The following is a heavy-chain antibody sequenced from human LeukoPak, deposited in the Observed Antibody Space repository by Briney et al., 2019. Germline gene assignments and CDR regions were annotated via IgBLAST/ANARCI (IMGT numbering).Heavy chain of an antibody. CDR2: ICPWGDAV. J-gene: IGHJ4*02. D-gene: IGHD2/OR15-2a*01. CDR3: ARGSFCVSGQYYLVY. CDR1: GFTSSSSL. V-gene: IGHV3-64*01. Sequence: GRSLRLSCAASGFTSSSSLMHWVRQAPGKGLECVSAICPWGDAVFSTNPFKGTFSISRDKTKNTLFFQKGSLTAEDTGVYYCARGSFCVSGQYYLVYWGQGTLVTVSS.